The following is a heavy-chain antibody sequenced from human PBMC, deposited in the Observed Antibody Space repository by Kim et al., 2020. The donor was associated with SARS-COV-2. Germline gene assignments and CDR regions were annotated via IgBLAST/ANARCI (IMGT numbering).Heavy chain of an antibody. J-gene: IGHJ4*02. Sequence: SVKGRFTISRDNAKNSLFLQMNSLRAEDTALYFCAKADSSGYPTFPFDYWGQGTLVTVSS. D-gene: IGHD3-22*01. CDR3: AKADSSGYPTFPFDY. V-gene: IGHV3-9*01.